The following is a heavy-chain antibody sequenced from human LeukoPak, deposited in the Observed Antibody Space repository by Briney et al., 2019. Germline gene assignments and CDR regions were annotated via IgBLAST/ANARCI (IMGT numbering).Heavy chain of an antibody. D-gene: IGHD4-23*01. CDR2: ISPTSSYM. V-gene: IGHV3-21*04. J-gene: IGHJ5*02. CDR1: GFTFTDFY. CDR3: GRDAYGGNSWFDT. Sequence: GGSLRLSCAASGFTFTDFYMNWVRQAPGKGLEWVSWISPTSSYMYYADSVKGRFTISRDNAKNSLYLQMNSLRAEDTALYYCGRDAYGGNSWFDTWGQGTLVTVS.